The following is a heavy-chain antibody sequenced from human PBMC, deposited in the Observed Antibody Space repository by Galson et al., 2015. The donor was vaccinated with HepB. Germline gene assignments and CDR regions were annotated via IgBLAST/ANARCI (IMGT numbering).Heavy chain of an antibody. J-gene: IGHJ4*02. Sequence: SLRLSCAASGFTFSNYGMHWVRQAPGKGLEWVAVISYGGSNKYYADSVKGRFTISRDNSKSTLYLQMNSLRAEDTALYYCAKDPYLYSALAGTMAGFDYWGQGTLVTVSS. D-gene: IGHD6-19*01. CDR2: ISYGGSNK. V-gene: IGHV3-30*18. CDR1: GFTFSNYG. CDR3: AKDPYLYSALAGTMAGFDY.